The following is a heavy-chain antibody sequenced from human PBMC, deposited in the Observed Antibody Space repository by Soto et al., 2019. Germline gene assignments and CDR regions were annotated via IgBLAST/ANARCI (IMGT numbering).Heavy chain of an antibody. CDR2: ISSSSSYI. V-gene: IGHV3-21*01. CDR3: ASEVVVAATLDY. D-gene: IGHD2-15*01. CDR1: GFTFSSYS. J-gene: IGHJ4*02. Sequence: PGGSLRLSCAASGFTFSSYSMNWVRQAPGKGLEWVSSISSSSSYIYYADSVKGRFTISRDNAKNSLYLQMNSLRAEDTAVYYCASEVVVAATLDYWGQGTLVTVSS.